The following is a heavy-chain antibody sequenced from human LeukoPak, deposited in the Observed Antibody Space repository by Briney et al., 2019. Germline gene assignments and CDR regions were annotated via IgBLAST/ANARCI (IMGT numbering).Heavy chain of an antibody. D-gene: IGHD2-2*01. J-gene: IGHJ4*02. CDR2: IYTSGSA. CDR3: AKDRLSGYCGGTSCPPIFDH. Sequence: SETLSLTCTVSGGSINSGAYYWSWIRQPAGKGLEWIGRIYTSGSANYNPSLKSRVTISVDTSKNQFSLKLSSVTAADTAVYYCAKDRLSGYCGGTSCPPIFDHWGQGTLVTVSS. V-gene: IGHV4-61*02. CDR1: GGSINSGAYY.